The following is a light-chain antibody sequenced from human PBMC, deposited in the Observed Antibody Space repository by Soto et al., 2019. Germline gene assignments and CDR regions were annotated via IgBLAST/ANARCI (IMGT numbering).Light chain of an antibody. CDR1: QSISNL. CDR3: QQYGSSGT. J-gene: IGKJ1*01. CDR2: GAS. Sequence: EKVMTPSPAPPSVSPGEKATLSLRASQSISNLLAWYQQKPGQAPRLLIYGASNRATGIPDRFSGSGSGTDFTLTISRLEPEDFAVYYCQQYGSSGTFGQGTKVDIK. V-gene: IGKV3-20*01.